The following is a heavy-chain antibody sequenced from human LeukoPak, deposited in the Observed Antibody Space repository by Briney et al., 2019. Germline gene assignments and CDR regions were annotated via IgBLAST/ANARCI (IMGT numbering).Heavy chain of an antibody. D-gene: IGHD1-26*01. V-gene: IGHV3-30*02. J-gene: IGHJ6*03. CDR1: RFTFSRYG. CDR3: AKNRGAGSHYYYHMNV. Sequence: GGSLRLSCAASRFTFSRYGMHWVRQAPGKGLEWLAFIRFDGTTKYYADSVKGRFTISRDNSKNTLYLQLNSLRVEDTAVYYCAKNRGAGSHYYYHMNVWGKGTTVTVSS. CDR2: IRFDGTTK.